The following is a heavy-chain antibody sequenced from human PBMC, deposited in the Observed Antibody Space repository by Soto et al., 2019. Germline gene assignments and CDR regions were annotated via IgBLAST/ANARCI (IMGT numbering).Heavy chain of an antibody. V-gene: IGHV4-59*01. CDR2: IFHSGNA. CDR1: GGSIRKVY. Sequence: PSETLSLTYPVAGGSIRKVYWSWIRPSPGKRLEWIGFIFHSGNAKYNPSLKSRVTISVDTSKNQFSLSLDSVTAADTAVYFCARAHAPTLPFDYWGQGTLVTVS. CDR3: ARAHAPTLPFDY. J-gene: IGHJ4*01. D-gene: IGHD2-15*01.